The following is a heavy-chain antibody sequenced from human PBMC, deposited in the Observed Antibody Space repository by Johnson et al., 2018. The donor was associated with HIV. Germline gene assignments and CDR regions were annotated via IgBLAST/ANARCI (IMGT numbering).Heavy chain of an antibody. J-gene: IGHJ3*01. V-gene: IGHV3-9*01. CDR2: ISWNSGSI. CDR1: GFTFDDYA. Sequence: VQVVESGGGLVQPGRSLRLSCAASGFTFDDYAMHWVRQAPGKGLEWVSGISWNSGSIGYADSVKGRFTISRDNAKNSLYLKMNSLRVEDTALYYCAKVSSSSTWAHDPFDVWGQGTMVTVSS. D-gene: IGHD6-6*01. CDR3: AKVSSSSTWAHDPFDV.